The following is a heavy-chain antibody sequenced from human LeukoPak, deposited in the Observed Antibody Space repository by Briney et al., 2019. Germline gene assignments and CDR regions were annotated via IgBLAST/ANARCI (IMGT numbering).Heavy chain of an antibody. Sequence: ASVKVSCKASGGTFSSYAISWVRQAPGQGLEWMGIINPSDDSTRNAQKFQGRVTMTKDTSTNTVYMHLSSLSSDDTAEYYCARAYYESSAYRHAVYFDYWGQGTLVTVSS. CDR1: GGTFSSYA. V-gene: IGHV1-46*01. CDR3: ARAYYESSAYRHAVYFDY. D-gene: IGHD3-22*01. CDR2: INPSDDST. J-gene: IGHJ4*02.